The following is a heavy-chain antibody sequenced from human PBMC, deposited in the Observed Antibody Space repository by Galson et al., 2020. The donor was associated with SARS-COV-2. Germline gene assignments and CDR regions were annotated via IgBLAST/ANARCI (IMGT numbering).Heavy chain of an antibody. CDR2: INHSGSN. CDR3: ASSSWADWYFDL. D-gene: IGHD6-13*01. J-gene: IGHJ2*01. V-gene: IGHV4-34*01. CDR1: GGTFSGYS. Sequence: ETSGSLTLTCAVYGGTFSGYSRRWIRQPPGKGLEWMGDINHSGSNNYNPALKSRVTIPVDTSKNKFSLKLSSVTAAETAVYYCASSSWADWYFDLWGRGTPVTVSS.